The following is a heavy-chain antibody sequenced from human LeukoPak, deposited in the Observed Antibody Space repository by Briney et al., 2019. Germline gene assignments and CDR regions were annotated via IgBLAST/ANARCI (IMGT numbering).Heavy chain of an antibody. D-gene: IGHD3-22*01. J-gene: IGHJ4*02. Sequence: GGSLRLSCAASGFTFGSYWMSWVRQAPGKGLEWVANIKQDGSGKYYVDSVKGRFTISRDNAKNSLYLQMNSLRAEDTAVYYCASPLYYDTRGFYQVFDWGQGTLVTVSS. V-gene: IGHV3-7*05. CDR1: GFTFGSYW. CDR3: ASPLYYDTRGFYQVFD. CDR2: IKQDGSGK.